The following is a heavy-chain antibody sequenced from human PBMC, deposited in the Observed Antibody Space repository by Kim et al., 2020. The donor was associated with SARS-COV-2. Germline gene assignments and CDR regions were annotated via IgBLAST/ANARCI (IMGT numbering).Heavy chain of an antibody. J-gene: IGHJ5*02. V-gene: IGHV4-31*03. CDR2: IYYSGST. Sequence: SETLSLTCTVSGGSISSGCYYWGWIRQHPGKGREGIVYIYYSGSTYYNPSLKSRVTITVDTSKNQSSLKLSSVTAADTAVYYWARAPPEFCFDPWGQGTRATVPS. CDR3: ARAPPEFCFDP. CDR1: GGSISSGCYY. D-gene: IGHD3-10*01.